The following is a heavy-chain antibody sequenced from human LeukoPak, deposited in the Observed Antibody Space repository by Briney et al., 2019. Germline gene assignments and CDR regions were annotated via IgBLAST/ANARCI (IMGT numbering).Heavy chain of an antibody. D-gene: IGHD6-13*01. CDR1: GGSISGYY. V-gene: IGHV4-59*01. CDR3: ARGCSAGTPHNWFDP. Sequence: KPSETLSLTCTVSGGSISGYYWSWIRQPPGKGLEWIGYIYYSGSTNYNPSLKSRVTISVDTSKNRFSLKLSSVTAADTAVYYCARGCSAGTPHNWFDPWGQGTLVTVSS. CDR2: IYYSGST. J-gene: IGHJ5*02.